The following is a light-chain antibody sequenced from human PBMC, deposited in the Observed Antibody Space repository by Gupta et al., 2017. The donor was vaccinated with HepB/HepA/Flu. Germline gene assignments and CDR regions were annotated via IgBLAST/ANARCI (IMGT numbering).Light chain of an antibody. CDR2: AAS. CDR3: QQSYSTPT. J-gene: IGKJ4*01. Sequence: DILMTQSPSSLSASVGDRVTITCRASQSIVIYLSWYQQKPGKAPKLLIYAASNVQSGVPSRFSGSGSGTDFTLTISSLQPEDFATYYCQQSYSTPTFGGGTKVEIK. V-gene: IGKV1-39*01. CDR1: QSIVIY.